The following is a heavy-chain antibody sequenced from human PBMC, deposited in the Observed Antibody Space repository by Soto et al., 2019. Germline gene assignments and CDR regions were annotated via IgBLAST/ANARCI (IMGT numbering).Heavy chain of an antibody. V-gene: IGHV3-30*18. D-gene: IGHD3-10*01. J-gene: IGHJ6*02. CDR1: GFTLSSYG. CDR3: AKDVRANYYGSGSPLYGMDV. CDR2: TSYDGNSE. Sequence: GGSLRLSCAASGFTLSSYGMHWVRQSPGEALEWVSVTSYDGNSEYYGDSVRGRFTISRDNSKSTLYLQMHSLRPEDTAIYYCAKDVRANYYGSGSPLYGMDVWGQGSTVTVSS.